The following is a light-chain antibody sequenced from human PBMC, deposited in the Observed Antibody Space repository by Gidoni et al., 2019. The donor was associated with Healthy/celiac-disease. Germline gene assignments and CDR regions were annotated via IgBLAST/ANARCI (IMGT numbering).Light chain of an antibody. CDR2: DVS. CDR3: CSYAGSYTWV. Sequence: QSARTQPRSVSGSPGQSVTISCTGTSSDVGGYDYVSWYQQHPGKAPRLMISDVSKRPSGVPDRFSGSKSGNTASLTISGLQAEDEADYSCCSYAGSYTWVFGGGTKLTVL. CDR1: SSDVGGYDY. V-gene: IGLV2-11*01. J-gene: IGLJ3*02.